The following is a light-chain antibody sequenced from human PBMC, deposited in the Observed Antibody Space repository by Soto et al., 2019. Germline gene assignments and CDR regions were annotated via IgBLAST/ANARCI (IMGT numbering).Light chain of an antibody. Sequence: DIQMTQSPSTLSASVGDRVTITCRASQSISNWLAWYQQKPGKAPKLLIYKASSLEIGAPSRFSGRGSGTEFNLTITSLQPDDFATYYCQQYNCYCTFGHGTKVEIK. CDR1: QSISNW. V-gene: IGKV1-5*03. J-gene: IGKJ1*01. CDR3: QQYNCYCT. CDR2: KAS.